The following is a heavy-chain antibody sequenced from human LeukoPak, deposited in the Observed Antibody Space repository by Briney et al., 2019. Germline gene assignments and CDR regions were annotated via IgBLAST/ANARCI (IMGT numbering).Heavy chain of an antibody. J-gene: IGHJ4*02. V-gene: IGHV3-23*01. CDR3: AKGQQLVPDFDY. CDR1: GFTVSSYA. CDR2: ISGSGGST. D-gene: IGHD6-6*01. Sequence: GGSLRLSCAASGFTVSSYAMSWVRQAPGKGLEWVSAISGSGGSTYYADSVKGRFTISRDNSKNTLYLQMNSLRAEDTAVYYCAKGQQLVPDFDYWGQGTLVTVSS.